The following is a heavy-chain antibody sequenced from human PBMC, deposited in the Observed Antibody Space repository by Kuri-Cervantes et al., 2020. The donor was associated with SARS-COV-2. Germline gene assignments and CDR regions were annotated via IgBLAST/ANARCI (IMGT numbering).Heavy chain of an antibody. CDR3: ARDLDVIVVITPLGY. J-gene: IGHJ4*02. Sequence: ASVKVSCKASGYTFTSYAMHWVRQAPGQGLEWMGWINPNSGGTNYAQKFQGRVTMTRDTSISTAYMELSRLRSDDTAVYYCARDLDVIVVITPLGYWGQGTLVTVSS. CDR1: GYTFTSYA. V-gene: IGHV1-2*02. D-gene: IGHD3-22*01. CDR2: INPNSGGT.